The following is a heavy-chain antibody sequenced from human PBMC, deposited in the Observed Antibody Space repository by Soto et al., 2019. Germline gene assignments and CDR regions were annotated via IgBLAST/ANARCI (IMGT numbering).Heavy chain of an antibody. J-gene: IGHJ3*02. CDR3: ARDLAELRYFDWSDAFDI. D-gene: IGHD3-9*01. V-gene: IGHV1-69*05. CDR2: IMPICGRA. Sequence: SVKVSCKASGGTFSGYSINWVRQAPGQGPEWMGGIMPICGRASYAQKFQGRVTMTRDTSTSTVYMELSSLRSEDTAVYYCARDLAELRYFDWSDAFDIWGQGTMVTVSS. CDR1: GGTFSGYS.